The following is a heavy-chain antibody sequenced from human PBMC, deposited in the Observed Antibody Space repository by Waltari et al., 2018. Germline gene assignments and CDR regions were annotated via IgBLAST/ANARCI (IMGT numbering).Heavy chain of an antibody. CDR2: INPNSGAT. D-gene: IGHD2-2*02. Sequence: QVQLVQSGAEVKKPGASVKVSCKASGYTFTGYYMHWVRQAPGQGLEWMGWINPNSGATNYAQKFQGRVTMTRDTSISTAYMELSRLRSDDTAVYYCARDFLYQLLYAYWGQGTLVTVSS. CDR1: GYTFTGYY. V-gene: IGHV1-2*02. CDR3: ARDFLYQLLYAY. J-gene: IGHJ4*02.